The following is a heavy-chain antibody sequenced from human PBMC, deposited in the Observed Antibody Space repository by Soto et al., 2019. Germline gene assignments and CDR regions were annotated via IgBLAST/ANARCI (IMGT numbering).Heavy chain of an antibody. CDR1: GFVFSMYS. V-gene: IGHV3-7*03. D-gene: IGHD2-21*02. CDR3: ARDHLILPAHDFFYGSDV. J-gene: IGHJ6*02. Sequence: PGGSLRLSCEVSGFVFSMYSMSWVRQTPGKGLEWVAKIPQEGVDGHYADSAKGRFTISRDNGKNSLYLQMNNLRAEDTAVYYCARDHLILPAHDFFYGSDVWGRGATVTVSS. CDR2: IPQEGVDG.